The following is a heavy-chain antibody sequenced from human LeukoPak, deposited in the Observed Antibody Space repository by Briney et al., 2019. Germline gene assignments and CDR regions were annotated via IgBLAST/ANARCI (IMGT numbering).Heavy chain of an antibody. CDR2: INHSGST. CDR3: ARGPPIIYDILTGYYNFDC. D-gene: IGHD3-9*01. V-gene: IGHV4-34*01. J-gene: IGHJ4*02. Sequence: PSETLSLTCAVYGGSFSGYYWSWIRQPPGKGLEWIGEINHSGSTNYNPSLKSRVTISVDTSKNQFSLKLSSVTAADTAVYYCARGPPIIYDILTGYYNFDCWGQGTLVTVSS. CDR1: GGSFSGYY.